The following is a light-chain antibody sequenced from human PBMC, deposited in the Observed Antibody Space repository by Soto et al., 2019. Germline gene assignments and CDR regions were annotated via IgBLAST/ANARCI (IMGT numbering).Light chain of an antibody. CDR2: DVT. CDR3: SSYTSTRTLYV. Sequence: QSALTQPASVSGSPRQSITISCTGTSSDVGNYNYVSWYQQHPGKAPKLMIYDVTNRPSGVSNRFSGSKSGNTASLTISGLQTEDEADYYCSSYTSTRTLYVFGTGTKLTVL. J-gene: IGLJ1*01. V-gene: IGLV2-14*01. CDR1: SSDVGNYNY.